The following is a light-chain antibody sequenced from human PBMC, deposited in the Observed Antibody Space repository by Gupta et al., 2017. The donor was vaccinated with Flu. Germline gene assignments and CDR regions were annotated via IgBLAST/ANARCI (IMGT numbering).Light chain of an antibody. J-gene: IGKJ2*01. V-gene: IGKV4-1*01. Sequence: SLGERATINCKSSQSVLYSSNNKNYLAWYQQKPGQPPKLLIYWASTRESGVPDRFSGSESGTDFTLTISSLQAEDVAVYYCQQYYSTSYTFGQGTKLEIK. CDR1: QSVLYSSNNKNY. CDR2: WAS. CDR3: QQYYSTSYT.